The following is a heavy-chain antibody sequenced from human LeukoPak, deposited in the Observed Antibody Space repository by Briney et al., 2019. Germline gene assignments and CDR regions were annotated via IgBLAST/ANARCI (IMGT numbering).Heavy chain of an antibody. V-gene: IGHV3-30*03. CDR1: GFTFSSSG. CDR2: ISYDGTNK. D-gene: IGHD5-12*01. Sequence: GRSLRLFCAASGFTFSSSGMHWVRQAPGKGLEWVAVISYDGTNKYFADSVKGRFTISRDNSKNTLYLQMNSLRADDTAVYYCASARALYGYSGYDEPYFDCWGQGTLVTVSS. J-gene: IGHJ4*02. CDR3: ASARALYGYSGYDEPYFDC.